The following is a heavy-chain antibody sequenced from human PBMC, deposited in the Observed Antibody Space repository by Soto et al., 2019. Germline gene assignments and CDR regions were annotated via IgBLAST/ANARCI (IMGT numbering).Heavy chain of an antibody. CDR3: ARDLWGYCGTDCYPLDV. CDR1: GGPISSYY. J-gene: IGHJ6*02. CDR2: VYYSAST. Sequence: SETLSLTCTVSGGPISSYYWSWIRQPPGKGLEWIGYVYYSASTNYNRSLNYNPSLNSRVTMSVDTSKNQFSLKLSSVTAADTAVYYCARDLWGYCGTDCYPLDVWGQGTTVTVSS. D-gene: IGHD2-21*02. V-gene: IGHV4-59*01.